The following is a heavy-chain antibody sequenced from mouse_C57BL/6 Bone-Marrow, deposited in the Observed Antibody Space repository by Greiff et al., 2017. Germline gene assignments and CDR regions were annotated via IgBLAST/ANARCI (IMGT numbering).Heavy chain of an antibody. J-gene: IGHJ3*01. CDR2: IYPGSGST. Sequence: QVQLQQPGAELVKPGASVKMSCKASGYTFTSYWITWVKKRPGQGLEWIGDIYPGSGSTNDNEKFKSKATLTVDTSSSTAYMQLSSLTSEDSAVYYCARDYYGPWGQGTLVTVSA. D-gene: IGHD1-1*01. CDR3: ARDYYGP. CDR1: GYTFTSYW. V-gene: IGHV1-55*01.